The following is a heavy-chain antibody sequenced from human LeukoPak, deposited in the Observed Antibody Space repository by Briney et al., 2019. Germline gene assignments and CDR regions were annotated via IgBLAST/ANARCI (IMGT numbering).Heavy chain of an antibody. Sequence: PGGSLRLSCAASGFTVSSSYMTWVRQAPGKGLEWVSIIYSDGTTYYADSVKGRFTISRDNSKNTLSLQMNSLRAEDTAVYYCARVTTPRSRNWPYFDYWGQGTLVTVSS. CDR2: IYSDGTT. D-gene: IGHD2-2*01. V-gene: IGHV3-66*01. CDR3: ARVTTPRSRNWPYFDY. CDR1: GFTVSSSY. J-gene: IGHJ4*02.